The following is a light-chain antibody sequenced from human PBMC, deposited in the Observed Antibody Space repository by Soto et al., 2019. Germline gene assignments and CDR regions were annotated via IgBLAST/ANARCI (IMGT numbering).Light chain of an antibody. CDR2: DAS. V-gene: IGKV3-15*01. J-gene: IGKJ1*01. Sequence: ESVMTQSPATPSVSPGERVTLSCRASQSIGNNLAWFQHKPGQAPRLLIYDASIRATGIPARFSGSGSGTEFTLTISSLQSDDFATYYCQHYNSYSEAFGQGTKVDIK. CDR1: QSIGNN. CDR3: QHYNSYSEA.